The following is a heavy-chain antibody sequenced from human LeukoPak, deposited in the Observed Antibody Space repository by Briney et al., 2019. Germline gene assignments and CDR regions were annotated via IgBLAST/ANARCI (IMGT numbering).Heavy chain of an antibody. J-gene: IGHJ6*02. CDR2: IYSGGST. D-gene: IGHD6-13*01. CDR1: GFTFSSYA. CDR3: ARGYSSSWYYYYYGMDV. Sequence: GGSLRLSCAASGFTFSSYAMSWVRQAPGKGLEWVSVIYSGGSTYYADSVKGRFTISRDNSKNTLYLQMNSLRAEDAAVYYCARGYSSSWYYYYYGMDVWGQGTTVTVSS. V-gene: IGHV3-66*01.